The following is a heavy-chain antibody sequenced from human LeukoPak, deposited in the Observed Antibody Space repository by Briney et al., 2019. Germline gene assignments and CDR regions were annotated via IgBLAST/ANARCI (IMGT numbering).Heavy chain of an antibody. CDR1: GGSISSSSYY. V-gene: IGHV4-39*01. J-gene: IGHJ5*02. D-gene: IGHD2-15*01. CDR3: ASVLGYCSGGSCLNWFDP. Sequence: SETLSLTCTVSGGSISSSSYYWGWIRQPPGKGLEWFGDIYYSGSTYYNPSLKSRVTISVDTSKNQFSLKLSSMTAADTAVYYCASVLGYCSGGSCLNWFDPWGQGTLVTVSS. CDR2: IYYSGST.